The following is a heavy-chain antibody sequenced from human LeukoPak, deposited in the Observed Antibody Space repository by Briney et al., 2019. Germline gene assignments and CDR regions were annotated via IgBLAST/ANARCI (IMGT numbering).Heavy chain of an antibody. CDR2: ISGSGNRT. CDR1: GFTFSSYA. J-gene: IGHJ6*02. CDR3: AKNLYCGGGSCYPSALGMDV. D-gene: IGHD2-15*01. V-gene: IGHV3-23*01. Sequence: GGSLRLSCAASGFTFSSYAMSWVRQAPGKGLEWVSSISGSGNRTYYADSVKGRFTISRDNSKNALFLQMNSLRAEDTAVYYCAKNLYCGGGSCYPSALGMDVWGQGTTVTVSS.